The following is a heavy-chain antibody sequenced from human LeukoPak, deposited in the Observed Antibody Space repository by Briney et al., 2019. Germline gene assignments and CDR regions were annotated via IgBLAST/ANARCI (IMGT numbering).Heavy chain of an antibody. J-gene: IGHJ6*02. CDR3: ATLHFYAMGV. V-gene: IGHV3-23*01. Sequence: QTGGSLRLSCAASGFTFSSYAMSWVRQAPGKGLEWASAISGSGGSTYYADSVKGLFTISRDNSKNTLYLQMNSLRAEDTAVYYCATLHFYAMGVWGQGTTVTVSS. CDR1: GFTFSSYA. CDR2: ISGSGGST.